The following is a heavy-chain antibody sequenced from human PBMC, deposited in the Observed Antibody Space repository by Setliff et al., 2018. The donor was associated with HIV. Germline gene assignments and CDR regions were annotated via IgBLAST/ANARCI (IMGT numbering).Heavy chain of an antibody. CDR3: GRIPYGSGSFGWFDP. D-gene: IGHD3-10*01. J-gene: IGHJ5*02. V-gene: IGHV4-61*08. Sequence: SETLSLTCTVSGDSISSGDYYWSWIRQPPGKGLEWIGNIYYSGSTYYNPSLKSRVIISVDTSKNQFSLKLSSVTAADTAVYYCGRIPYGSGSFGWFDPWGRGTLVTVSS. CDR1: GDSISSGDYY. CDR2: IYYSGST.